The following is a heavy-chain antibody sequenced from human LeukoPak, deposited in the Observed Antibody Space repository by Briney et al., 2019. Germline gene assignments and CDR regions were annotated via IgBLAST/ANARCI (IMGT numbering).Heavy chain of an antibody. D-gene: IGHD3-9*01. CDR2: IDPNSGGT. V-gene: IGHV1-2*04. CDR3: ERGVMPTYYDILTGSHLTGGNWFDP. Sequence: GASVKVYCKASGYTFTGYYMHWGRQAPGQGLEWMGWIDPNSGGTNYAQKFQGWVTMTRDTSISTAYMELSRLRSDDTAVYYCERGVMPTYYDILTGSHLTGGNWFDPWGQGTLVTVSS. J-gene: IGHJ5*02. CDR1: GYTFTGYY.